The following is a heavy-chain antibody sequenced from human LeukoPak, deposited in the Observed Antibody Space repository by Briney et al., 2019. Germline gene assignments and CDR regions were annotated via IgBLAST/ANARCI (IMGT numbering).Heavy chain of an antibody. CDR1: GYIVTDYY. V-gene: IGHV1-2*02. J-gene: IGHJ3*02. CDR3: AREDTYSFGSENADALDI. CDR2: IKPDTGAT. D-gene: IGHD3-10*01. Sequence: GASVKVSCKASGYIVTDYYIHWVRQAPGEGLEWMGWIKPDTGATDSAQKFQGRVTMTRDTSISTAYMDLNGLRSDDTAVYYCAREDTYSFGSENADALDIWGQGTMVSVAS.